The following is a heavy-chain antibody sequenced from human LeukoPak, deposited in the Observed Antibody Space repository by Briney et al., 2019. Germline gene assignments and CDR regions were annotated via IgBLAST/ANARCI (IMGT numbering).Heavy chain of an antibody. Sequence: GGSLRLSCAASGFTFSSYAMSWVRQAPGKGLEWVSAISGSGGSTYYADSVKGRFTISRDNSKNTLYLQMNSLRAEDPAVYYFAKLAADCGGACPHVSGYWGQGTLVTVSS. D-gene: IGHD2-21*02. J-gene: IGHJ4*02. V-gene: IGHV3-23*01. CDR2: ISGSGGST. CDR1: GFTFSSYA. CDR3: AKLAADCGGACPHVSGY.